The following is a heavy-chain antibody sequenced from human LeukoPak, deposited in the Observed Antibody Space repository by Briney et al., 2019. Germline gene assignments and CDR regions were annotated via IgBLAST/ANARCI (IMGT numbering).Heavy chain of an antibody. CDR1: GFTFSSYG. Sequence: GGSLRLSCAASGFTFSSYGMHWVRQAPGKGLEWVAVIWYDGSNKYYADSVKGRFTISRDNSKNTLYLQMNSLRAEDTAVYYCAREVPSDELRYFDWLFPGAGYFDYWGQGTLVTVSS. CDR3: AREVPSDELRYFDWLFPGAGYFDY. V-gene: IGHV3-33*01. D-gene: IGHD3-9*01. CDR2: IWYDGSNK. J-gene: IGHJ4*02.